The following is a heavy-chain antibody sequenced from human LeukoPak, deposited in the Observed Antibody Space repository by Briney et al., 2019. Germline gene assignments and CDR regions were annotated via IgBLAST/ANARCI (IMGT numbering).Heavy chain of an antibody. CDR1: GFTFSSYE. CDR3: ARDRWFDP. V-gene: IGHV3-48*03. CDR2: ISGSGDSI. J-gene: IGHJ5*02. Sequence: GGSLRLSCAASGFTFSSYEMNWVRQAPGKGLEWVSFISGSGDSIYYADSVMGRFTISRDNAKNSLYLQMNSLRAEDTAVYFCARDRWFDPWGQGTLVTVSS.